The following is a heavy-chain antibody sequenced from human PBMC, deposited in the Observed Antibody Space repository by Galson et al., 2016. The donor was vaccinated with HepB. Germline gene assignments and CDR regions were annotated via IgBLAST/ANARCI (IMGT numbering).Heavy chain of an antibody. CDR3: AKSFAALRYFDY. CDR2: IIPIFGPT. D-gene: IGHD6-6*01. Sequence: SVKVSCKASGGSLSKDAVTWVRQAPGQGLEWMGGIIPIFGPTNYAQKFQGRVTITADKSTSTHYMELRSLTSEDTAVYYCAKSFAALRYFDYWGQGTLITVSS. J-gene: IGHJ4*02. CDR1: GGSLSKDA. V-gene: IGHV1-69*06.